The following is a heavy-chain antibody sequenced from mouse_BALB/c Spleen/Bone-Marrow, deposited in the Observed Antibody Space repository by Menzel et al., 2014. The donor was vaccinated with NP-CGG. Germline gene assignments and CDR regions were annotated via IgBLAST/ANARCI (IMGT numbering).Heavy chain of an antibody. Sequence: EVKLVESGGGLVQPKGSLKLSCAASEFTFNTYAMNWVRQAPGKGLEWVARIRSKSNNYATYYADSVKDRFTISRDDSQSLLYLQMSNLKTEDTAMYYCVTSTYFDVWGAGTTVTVSS. CDR1: EFTFNTYA. CDR2: IRSKSNNYAT. D-gene: IGHD6-1*01. V-gene: IGHV10-1*02. CDR3: VTSTYFDV. J-gene: IGHJ1*01.